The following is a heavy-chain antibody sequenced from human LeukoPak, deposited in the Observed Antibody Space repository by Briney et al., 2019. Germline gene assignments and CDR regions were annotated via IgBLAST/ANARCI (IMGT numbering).Heavy chain of an antibody. J-gene: IGHJ5*02. D-gene: IGHD2-15*01. V-gene: IGHV4-34*01. CDR3: ARESEYCSGGSCYQWDNWFDP. Sequence: PSETLSLTCAVYGGSFSGYYWSWIRQPPGKGLEWIGEINHSGSTNYNPSLKSRVTISVDTSKNQFSLKLSSVTAADTAVYYCARESEYCSGGSCYQWDNWFDPWGQGTLVTVSS. CDR1: GGSFSGYY. CDR2: INHSGST.